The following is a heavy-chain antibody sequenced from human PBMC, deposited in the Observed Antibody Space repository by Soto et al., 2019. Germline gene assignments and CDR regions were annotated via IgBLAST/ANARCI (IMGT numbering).Heavy chain of an antibody. CDR3: ASTYCSGGSCDDAFDI. CDR2: ISSSSSYI. Sequence: GESLKISCAASGFTFSSYSMNWVRQAPGKGLEWVSSISSSSSYIYYADSVKGRFTISRDNAKNSLYLQMNSLRAEDTAVYYCASTYCSGGSCDDAFDIWGQWTMVTVSS. J-gene: IGHJ3*02. CDR1: GFTFSSYS. V-gene: IGHV3-21*01. D-gene: IGHD2-15*01.